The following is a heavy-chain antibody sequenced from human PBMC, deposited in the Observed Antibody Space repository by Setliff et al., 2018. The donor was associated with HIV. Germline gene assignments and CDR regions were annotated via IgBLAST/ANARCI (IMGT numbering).Heavy chain of an antibody. CDR3: TREFFY. CDR2: IYTRGSV. CDR1: GDFISSGNFH. Sequence: SETLSLTCTVSGDFISSGNFHWNWIRQPAGKGPEWIGLIYTRGSVSYNPSLMSRVTISLDTSKNQLSLKLSSVTAADTAVYYCTREFFYWGQGILVTVS. D-gene: IGHD3-3*01. V-gene: IGHV4-61*02. J-gene: IGHJ4*02.